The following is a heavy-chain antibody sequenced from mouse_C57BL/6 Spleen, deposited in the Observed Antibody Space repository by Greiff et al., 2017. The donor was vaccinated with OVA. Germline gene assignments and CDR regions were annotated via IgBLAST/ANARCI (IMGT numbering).Heavy chain of an antibody. V-gene: IGHV6-6*01. Sequence: EVHLVESGGGLVQPGGSMKLSCAASGFTFSDAWMDWVRQSPEKGLEWVAEIRNKANNHATYYAESVKGRFTISRDDSKSSVYLQMNSIRAEDAGIYYCTRGGYYWYFDVWGTGTTVTVSS. D-gene: IGHD1-1*02. CDR3: TRGGYYWYFDV. CDR2: IRNKANNHAT. J-gene: IGHJ1*03. CDR1: GFTFSDAW.